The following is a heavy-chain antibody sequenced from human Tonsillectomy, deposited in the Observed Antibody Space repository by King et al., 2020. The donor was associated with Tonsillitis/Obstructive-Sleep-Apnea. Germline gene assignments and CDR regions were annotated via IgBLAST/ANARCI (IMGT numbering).Heavy chain of an antibody. D-gene: IGHD3-10*01. CDR2: IYWDDGK. J-gene: IGHJ3*02. CDR1: GFSLSTGGVG. Sequence: ITLKESGPTLVKPTQTLTLTCTFSGFSLSTGGVGVGWIRQPPGKALEWLALIYWDDGKHYSPSLKSRLTITKDTSKNQVVLTMTNMDPVDTATYYCARGSYDSDTFDICGQGTVVTVSS. V-gene: IGHV2-5*02. CDR3: ARGSYDSDTFDI.